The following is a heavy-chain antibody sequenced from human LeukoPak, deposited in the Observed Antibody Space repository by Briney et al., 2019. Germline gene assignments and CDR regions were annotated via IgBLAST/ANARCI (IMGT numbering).Heavy chain of an antibody. Sequence: SQTLSLTCTVSGGSFSSGGYYWSWIRQHPGEGLEWIGHIYHTGSSYYNPTLKSRVTISVDTSKNQFSLRLKSVTAADTAVYYCAGLVARVRGVTYYFDYWGQGTLVTVSS. CDR3: AGLVARVRGVTYYFDY. CDR1: GGSFSSGGYY. V-gene: IGHV4-31*03. J-gene: IGHJ4*02. CDR2: IYHTGSS. D-gene: IGHD3-10*01.